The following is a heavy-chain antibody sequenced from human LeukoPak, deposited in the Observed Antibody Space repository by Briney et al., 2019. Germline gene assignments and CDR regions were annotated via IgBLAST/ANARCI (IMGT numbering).Heavy chain of an antibody. CDR3: ARHVKDDSGGSCYSFSY. V-gene: IGHV4-39*01. CDR1: GGSISSSSYY. Sequence: PSETLSLTCTVSGGSISSSSYYWGWIRQPPGKGLEWIGSIYYSGSTYYNPSFKSRVTISVDTSKNQFSLKLSSVTAADTAVYYCARHVKDDSGGSCYSFSYWGQGTLVTVSS. J-gene: IGHJ4*02. CDR2: IYYSGST. D-gene: IGHD2-15*01.